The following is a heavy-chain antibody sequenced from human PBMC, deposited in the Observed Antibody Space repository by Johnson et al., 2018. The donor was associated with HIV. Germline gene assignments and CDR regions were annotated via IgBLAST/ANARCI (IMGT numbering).Heavy chain of an antibody. J-gene: IGHJ3*02. CDR1: GFTFSSYA. D-gene: IGHD4-17*01. Sequence: VQLVESGGGLVQPGGSLRLSCAASGFTFSSYAMSWVSQAPGKGLEWVSAISGSGGSTYYADSVKGRFTISRDNSKNTLYLQMNSLRAEDTAVYYCAKRFPGGYGDYGAFDIWGQGTMVTVSS. CDR2: ISGSGGST. CDR3: AKRFPGGYGDYGAFDI. V-gene: IGHV3-23*04.